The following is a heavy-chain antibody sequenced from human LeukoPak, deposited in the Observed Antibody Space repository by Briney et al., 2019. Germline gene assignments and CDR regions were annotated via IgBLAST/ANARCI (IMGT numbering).Heavy chain of an antibody. CDR2: IYPGDSDT. Sequence: GESLKISCKGSGYSFTSYWIGWVRQMPGKGLEWMGIIYPGDSDTRYNPSFQGQVTISADKSIKTAYLQWSSLKASDTAIYYCARRGGGSTGGFYFDYWGQGSLVTVSS. CDR3: ARRGGGSTGGFYFDY. D-gene: IGHD1-1*01. V-gene: IGHV5-51*01. J-gene: IGHJ4*02. CDR1: GYSFTSYW.